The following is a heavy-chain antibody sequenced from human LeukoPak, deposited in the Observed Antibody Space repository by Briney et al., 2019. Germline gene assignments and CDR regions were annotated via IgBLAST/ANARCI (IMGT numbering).Heavy chain of an antibody. V-gene: IGHV4-61*05. CDR2: IYTSGST. D-gene: IGHD6-13*01. J-gene: IGHJ4*02. CDR1: GDSISSSSYY. Sequence: SETLSLTCTVSGDSISSSSYYWGWIRQPPGKGLEWIGRIYTSGSTNYNPSLKSRVTMSVDTSKNQFSLKLSSVTAADTAVYYCARVSGSSWYEEYFDYWGQGTLVTVSS. CDR3: ARVSGSSWYEEYFDY.